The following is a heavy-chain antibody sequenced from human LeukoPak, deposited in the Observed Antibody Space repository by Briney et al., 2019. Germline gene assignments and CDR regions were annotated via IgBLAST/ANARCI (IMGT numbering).Heavy chain of an antibody. V-gene: IGHV3-15*01. CDR2: MKSKSDDGTT. D-gene: IGHD3-22*01. J-gene: IGHJ6*04. Sequence: GGSLRLSCAASGFTVSSNYMSWVRQAPGKGLEWVGCMKSKSDDGTTDHAAPVKGRFTISRDDSKNTLYLQMNSLKTEDTAIYYCTTEGAYYYDSSGYYSPMDVWGKGTTVTISS. CDR3: TTEGAYYYDSSGYYSPMDV. CDR1: GFTVSSNY.